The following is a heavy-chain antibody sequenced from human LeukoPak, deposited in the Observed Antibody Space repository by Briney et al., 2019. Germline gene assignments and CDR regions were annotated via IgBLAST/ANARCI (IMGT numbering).Heavy chain of an antibody. CDR3: ARDSFAGYDSSGYSSYDY. CDR1: GFSFSDYS. J-gene: IGHJ4*02. CDR2: ISSYSTYI. Sequence: GGSLRLSCAASGFSFSDYSMRWVRQAPGKGLEGVSFISSYSTYIYYADSLKGRFTMSRDNAKNSLYLQMNSLRAEDTAVYYCARDSFAGYDSSGYSSYDYWGQGTLVTVSS. D-gene: IGHD3-22*01. V-gene: IGHV3-21*01.